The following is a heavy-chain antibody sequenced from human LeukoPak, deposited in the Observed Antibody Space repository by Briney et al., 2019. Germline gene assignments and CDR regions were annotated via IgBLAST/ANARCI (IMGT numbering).Heavy chain of an antibody. CDR3: AKRRERTIFDY. V-gene: IGHV3-23*01. Sequence: GGSLRLSCAASGFIFGSYAMSWVRQAPGKGLEWVSAISGSGGSTYYADSVKGRFTISRDNSKNTLYLQMNSLRAEDTAVYYCAKRRERTIFDYWGQGTLVTVSS. CDR1: GFIFGSYA. CDR2: ISGSGGST. D-gene: IGHD3-9*01. J-gene: IGHJ4*02.